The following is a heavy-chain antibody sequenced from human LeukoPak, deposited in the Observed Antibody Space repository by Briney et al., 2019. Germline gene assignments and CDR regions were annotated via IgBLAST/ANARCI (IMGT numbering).Heavy chain of an antibody. V-gene: IGHV4-38-2*02. J-gene: IGHJ4*02. CDR3: ARDDIVATIGPDY. Sequence: PSETLSLTCTVYGYSISSGYYWGWIRQPPGKGLEWIGCIYHSGSTYYNPSLKSRVTISVDTSKNQFSLKLSSVTAADTAVYYCARDDIVATIGPDYWGQGTLVTVSS. D-gene: IGHD5-12*01. CDR2: IYHSGST. CDR1: GYSISSGYY.